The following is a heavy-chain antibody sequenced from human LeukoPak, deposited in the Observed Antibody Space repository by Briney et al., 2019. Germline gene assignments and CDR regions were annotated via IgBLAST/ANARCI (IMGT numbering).Heavy chain of an antibody. J-gene: IGHJ4*02. CDR2: IYSGGST. CDR1: GFTLSSNY. V-gene: IGHV3-66*01. CDR3: ARDPRNSGSYSYYFDY. Sequence: GGSLRLSCAASGFTLSSNYMSWVRQAPGKGLEWVSVIYSGGSTYYADSVKGRFTISRDNSKNTLYLQMNSLRAEDTAVYYCARDPRNSGSYSYYFDYWGQGTLVTVSS. D-gene: IGHD1-26*01.